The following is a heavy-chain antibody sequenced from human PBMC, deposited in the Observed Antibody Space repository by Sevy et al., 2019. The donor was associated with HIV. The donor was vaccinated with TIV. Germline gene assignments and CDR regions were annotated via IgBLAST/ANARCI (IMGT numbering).Heavy chain of an antibody. V-gene: IGHV3-73*01. D-gene: IGHD2-8*02. CDR3: TTYWTAGDYC. CDR1: GFSFSGSA. CDR2: IRSRPNNYAT. Sequence: GGSLRLSCAASGFSFSGSAMHWVRQASGKGLEWVGHIRSRPNNYATAYAASLKGRFTISREDSRNTTYLHMNSLEIEDTAVYYCTTYWTAGDYCWGQGTRVTVSS. J-gene: IGHJ4*02.